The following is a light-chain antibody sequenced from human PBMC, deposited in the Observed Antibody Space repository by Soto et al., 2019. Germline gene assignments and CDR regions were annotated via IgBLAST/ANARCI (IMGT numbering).Light chain of an antibody. V-gene: IGKV3-20*01. CDR3: QQYGSSPRFT. J-gene: IGKJ3*01. CDR1: QSVSSSY. Sequence: EIVLTQSPGTLSLSPGERATLSCRASQSVSSSYLAWYQQKPGQAPRLLIYGASSRATAIPDRFSGSGSGTAVTLTTSSMEPEDFAVYYCQQYGSSPRFTFGPGTKVDIK. CDR2: GAS.